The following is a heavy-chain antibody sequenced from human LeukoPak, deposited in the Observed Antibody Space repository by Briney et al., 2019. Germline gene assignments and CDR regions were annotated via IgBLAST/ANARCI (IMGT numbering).Heavy chain of an antibody. J-gene: IGHJ4*02. CDR2: ISGDNGNT. CDR1: DYTFSGYG. V-gene: IGHV1-18*01. CDR3: ARAQDDTSLRRYYDILTGGEGALGY. Sequence: ASVKVSCKTSDYTFSGYGVTWVRHAPGQGLEWVGWISGDNGNTKYAEKLQGRVTMTTDTSTRTAYMELRSLRSDDTAVYYCARAQDDTSLRRYYDILTGGEGALGYWGQGTLVTVSS. D-gene: IGHD3-9*01.